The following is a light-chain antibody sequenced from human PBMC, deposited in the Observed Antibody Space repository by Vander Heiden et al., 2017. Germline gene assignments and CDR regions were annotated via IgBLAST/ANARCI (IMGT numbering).Light chain of an antibody. CDR2: LGS. CDR3: MQALQSRT. Sequence: DIVMTQSPLSLPVTPGEPASISCRSSQSLLHRNGYNYLDWYMQKPGQSPQLLIYLGSNRASGVPDRFSGSGSGTDFTLKISRAEAEDVGVYYCMQALQSRTFGQGTKLEIK. J-gene: IGKJ2*01. V-gene: IGKV2-28*01. CDR1: QSLLHRNGYNY.